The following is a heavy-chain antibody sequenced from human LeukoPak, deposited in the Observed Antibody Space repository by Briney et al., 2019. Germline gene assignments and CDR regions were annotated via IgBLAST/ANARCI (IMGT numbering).Heavy chain of an antibody. D-gene: IGHD6-19*01. V-gene: IGHV3-64*01. J-gene: IGHJ6*03. Sequence: GCSLRLSCAASGFSFSSYAMHWVRQAPGKGLEYVSAISSNGGSTYYANSVKGRFTISRDNSKNTLYLQMGSLRAEDMAVYYCARDFDSSGSLLLGYYYMDVWGKGTTVTVSS. CDR3: ARDFDSSGSLLLGYYYMDV. CDR1: GFSFSSYA. CDR2: ISSNGGST.